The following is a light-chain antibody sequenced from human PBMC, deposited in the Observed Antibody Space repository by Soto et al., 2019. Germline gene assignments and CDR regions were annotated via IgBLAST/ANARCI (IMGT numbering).Light chain of an antibody. V-gene: IGLV2-14*01. J-gene: IGLJ1*01. CDR3: SSYTSSSTYV. CDR1: GSDVGGYNY. CDR2: EVS. Sequence: QSALTQPASVSGSPGQSITISFTGTGSDVGGYNYVSWYQQHPGKAPKLMIYEVSNRPSGVSNRFSGSKSGNTASLTISGLQAEDEADYYCSSYTSSSTYVFGTGTKVTVL.